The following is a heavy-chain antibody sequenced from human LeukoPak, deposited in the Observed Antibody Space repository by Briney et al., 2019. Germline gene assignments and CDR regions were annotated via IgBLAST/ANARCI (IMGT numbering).Heavy chain of an antibody. Sequence: ASVKVSCKASGYTFTSYGISWVRQAPGQGLEWMGWISAYNGNTNYAQKLQGRVTMTTDTSTSTAYMELRSLRSDDTAVYYCARGPLGYCSGGSCYGDYDYWGQGTLVTVSS. CDR2: ISAYNGNT. J-gene: IGHJ4*02. V-gene: IGHV1-18*01. CDR3: ARGPLGYCSGGSCYGDYDY. CDR1: GYTFTSYG. D-gene: IGHD2-15*01.